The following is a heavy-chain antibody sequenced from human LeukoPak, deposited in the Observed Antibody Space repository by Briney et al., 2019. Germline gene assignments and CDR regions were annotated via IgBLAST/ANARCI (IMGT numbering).Heavy chain of an antibody. Sequence: PSETLSLTCTVSGGSISSSSYYWGWIRQPPGKGLEWIGSIYYSGSTYYNPSLKSRVTISVDTSKNQFSLKLSSVTAADTAVHYCARLPFVARIHRDSVDYWGQGTLVTVSS. CDR3: ARLPFVARIHRDSVDY. J-gene: IGHJ4*02. D-gene: IGHD2-15*01. V-gene: IGHV4-39*01. CDR2: IYYSGST. CDR1: GGSISSSSYY.